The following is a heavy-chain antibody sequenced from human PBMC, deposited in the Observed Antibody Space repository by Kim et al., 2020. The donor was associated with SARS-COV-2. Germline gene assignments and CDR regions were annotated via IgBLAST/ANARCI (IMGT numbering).Heavy chain of an antibody. J-gene: IGHJ5*02. CDR1: GGSISSYY. V-gene: IGHV4-59*08. Sequence: SETLSLTCTVSGGSISSYYWSWIRQPPGKGLEWIGYIYYSGSTNYNPSLKSRVTISVDTSKNQFSLKLSSVTAADTAVYYCARRRNQAFDPWGQGTLVTVSS. CDR2: IYYSGST. CDR3: ARRRNQAFDP.